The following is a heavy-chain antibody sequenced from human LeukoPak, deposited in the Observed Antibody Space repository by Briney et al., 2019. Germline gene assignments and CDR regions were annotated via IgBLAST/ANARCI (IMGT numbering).Heavy chain of an antibody. Sequence: SETLSLTCAVSGVSFNNYYWSWVRQTPGKRLEWIGEINHSGYTNDSPSLKSRVTLSIDTSRKQFSLNLRSVTVADTGIYYCTRMTTAHDYWGQGTLVTVSS. CDR3: TRMTTAHDY. CDR1: GVSFNNYY. D-gene: IGHD4-17*01. V-gene: IGHV4-34*01. CDR2: INHSGYT. J-gene: IGHJ4*02.